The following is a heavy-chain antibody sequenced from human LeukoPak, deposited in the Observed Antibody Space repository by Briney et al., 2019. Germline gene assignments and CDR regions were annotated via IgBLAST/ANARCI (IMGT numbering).Heavy chain of an antibody. Sequence: GGFLRLSCVTSGFTFSNHEMNWVRQAPGKGLEWVAYTSRGGSDISYADSAKGRFTISSDIASNTLYLQMNSLRVEDTAVYFCVRARLIRLENFFDYWGQGTLVTVSS. J-gene: IGHJ4*02. CDR1: GFTFSNHE. CDR3: VRARLIRLENFFDY. V-gene: IGHV3-48*03. D-gene: IGHD2-21*01. CDR2: TSRGGSDI.